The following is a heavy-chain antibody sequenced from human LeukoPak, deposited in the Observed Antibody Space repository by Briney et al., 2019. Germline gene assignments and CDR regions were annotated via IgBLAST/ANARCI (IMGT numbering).Heavy chain of an antibody. Sequence: GGSLRLSCGASGFTFSTYGMSWVRQAPGKGLDWVSTISGSGGSTNYGDSVKGRFTISRDNSKNTLYLQMNSLRAEDTAVYYCAKQRSSWYRGAFDIWGQGTMVTVSS. CDR1: GFTFSTYG. CDR3: AKQRSSWYRGAFDI. CDR2: ISGSGGST. D-gene: IGHD6-13*01. V-gene: IGHV3-23*01. J-gene: IGHJ3*02.